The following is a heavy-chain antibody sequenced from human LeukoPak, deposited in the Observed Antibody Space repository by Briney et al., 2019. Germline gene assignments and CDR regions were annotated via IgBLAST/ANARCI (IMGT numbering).Heavy chain of an antibody. CDR1: GFTFSSDA. D-gene: IGHD1-26*01. V-gene: IGHV3-23*01. J-gene: IGHJ4*02. Sequence: GGSLRLSCAAPGFTFSSDAMRWVRQAPGKGLEWVSAISSSGGSTYYADSVRGRFIISSDSSKNTLYLQMNSLRVEDTAVYYCAKGGAQVGGQGTLVTVSS. CDR2: ISSSGGST. CDR3: AKGGAQV.